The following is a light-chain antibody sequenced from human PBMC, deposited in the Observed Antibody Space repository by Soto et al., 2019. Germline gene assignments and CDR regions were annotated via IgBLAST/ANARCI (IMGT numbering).Light chain of an antibody. V-gene: IGLV2-14*01. CDR3: SSYTSSSTLQVV. CDR1: SSDVGGYNY. J-gene: IGLJ2*01. CDR2: EVS. Sequence: QSALTQPASVSGSPGQSITISCTGTSSDVGGYNYVSWYQQHPGKAPKLMIYEVSNRPSGVSNRFSGSKSGNRASLTISGLQAEDEADYYCSSYTSSSTLQVVFGGGTKLTVL.